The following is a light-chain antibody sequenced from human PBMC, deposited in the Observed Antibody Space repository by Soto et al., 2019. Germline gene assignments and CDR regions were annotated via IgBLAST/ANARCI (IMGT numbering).Light chain of an antibody. CDR1: SSNIGSNT. CDR2: GNN. J-gene: IGLJ2*01. CDR3: AAWDDSLTDPVV. V-gene: IGLV1-44*01. Sequence: QSVLTQPPSASGTPGQRVTISCSGSSSNIGSNTVNWYQQLPGTAPKLLIYGNNQRPSGVPDRFSGSKSGTSASLAISGLQSKDEADYYCAAWDDSLTDPVVFGGGTKLTVL.